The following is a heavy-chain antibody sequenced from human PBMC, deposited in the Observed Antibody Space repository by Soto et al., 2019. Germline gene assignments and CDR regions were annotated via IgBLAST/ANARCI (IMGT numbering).Heavy chain of an antibody. D-gene: IGHD2-8*02. CDR2: VKPDGSDK. J-gene: IGHJ4*02. V-gene: IGHV3-7*01. Sequence: PGGSLRLSCAASGFTFGDFWMSWVRQAPGKGLEWVANVKPDGSDKYYVDSVKGRFTISIDNAKDSLYLQMNSLRAEDTAVYYCATETYWSFDYWGQGALVTVSS. CDR3: ATETYWSFDY. CDR1: GFTFGDFW.